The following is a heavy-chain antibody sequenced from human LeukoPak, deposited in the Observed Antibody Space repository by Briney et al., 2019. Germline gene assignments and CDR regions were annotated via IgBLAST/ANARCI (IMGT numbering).Heavy chain of an antibody. CDR2: ISYDGSNK. CDR1: GFTFSSFG. D-gene: IGHD2-2*01. Sequence: PWRSLRLSCTASGFTFSSFGMHWGRPAPGQGLEWVAVISYDGSNKYYGDSVKGRFTISRDNSRNTLDLQMNSLSAEDTAVYYCAKAMAPFSTSWYWDYWGQGTLVTVSS. CDR3: AKAMAPFSTSWYWDY. J-gene: IGHJ4*02. V-gene: IGHV3-30*18.